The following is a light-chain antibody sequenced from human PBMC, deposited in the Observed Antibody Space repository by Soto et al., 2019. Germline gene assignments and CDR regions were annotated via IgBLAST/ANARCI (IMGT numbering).Light chain of an antibody. CDR1: QSISIW. V-gene: IGKV1-5*03. J-gene: IGKJ1*01. Sequence: DIQMTQSPSTLSASVGERVTVTCRASQSISIWLAWYQQRPGEAPKLLIYKASTLQTGVPSRFSGSGSGTEFSRTISSLQPDDFALYYCQQYNLTPWTFGQGTRV. CDR2: KAS. CDR3: QQYNLTPWT.